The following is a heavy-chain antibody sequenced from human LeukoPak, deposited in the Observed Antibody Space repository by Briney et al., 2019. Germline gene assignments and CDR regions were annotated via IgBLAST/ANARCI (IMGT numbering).Heavy chain of an antibody. CDR1: GFTFSNYW. V-gene: IGHV3-74*01. J-gene: IGHJ4*02. D-gene: IGHD2-15*01. CDR3: ARESRSAFDY. Sequence: GGSLRLSCAASGFTFSNYWMHWVRQAPGKGLVWVSRINSDGINTSYADSVKGRFTISRDNAKNSVYLQMNSLRAEDTALYYCARESRSAFDYWGQGIMVTVSP. CDR2: INSDGINT.